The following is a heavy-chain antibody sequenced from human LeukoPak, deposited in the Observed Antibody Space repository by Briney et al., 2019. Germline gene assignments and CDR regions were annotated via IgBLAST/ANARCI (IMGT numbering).Heavy chain of an antibody. J-gene: IGHJ4*02. CDR3: ARGRLWPTHYFDY. Sequence: GGSLRLSCAASGFTFSSFPMHWVRQAPGKGLEWVALISYDGSSKYYADSVKDRFTISRDNSKNTLYLQMNSLRAEDTAVYYCARGRLWPTHYFDYWGQGTLVTVSS. CDR1: GFTFSSFP. CDR2: ISYDGSSK. D-gene: IGHD5-18*01. V-gene: IGHV3-30*04.